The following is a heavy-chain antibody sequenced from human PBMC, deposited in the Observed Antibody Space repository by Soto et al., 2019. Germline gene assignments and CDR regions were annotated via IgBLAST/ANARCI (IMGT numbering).Heavy chain of an antibody. V-gene: IGHV4-39*01. Sequence: SETLSLTCTVSGGSISSSSYYWGWIRQPPGKGLEWIGSIYYSGSTYYNPSLKSRVTISVDTSKNQFSLKLSSVTAADTAVYYCVRHRENGDSVIFDSWGPGTLVTVSS. D-gene: IGHD4-17*01. CDR1: GGSISSSSYY. CDR2: IYYSGST. J-gene: IGHJ4*02. CDR3: VRHRENGDSVIFDS.